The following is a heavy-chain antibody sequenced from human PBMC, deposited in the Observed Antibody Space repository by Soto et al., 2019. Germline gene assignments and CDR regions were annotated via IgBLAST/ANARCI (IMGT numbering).Heavy chain of an antibody. D-gene: IGHD3-10*01. CDR1: GFTFSSYA. CDR2: ISSSSSYI. CDR3: ARDRVELRTYYMDV. J-gene: IGHJ6*03. Sequence: GGSLRLSCAASGFTFSSYAMNWVRQAPGKGLEWVSSISSSSSYIYCADSVKGRFTISRDNAKNSLYLQMNSLRAEDTAVYYCARDRVELRTYYMDVWGKGTTVTVSS. V-gene: IGHV3-21*01.